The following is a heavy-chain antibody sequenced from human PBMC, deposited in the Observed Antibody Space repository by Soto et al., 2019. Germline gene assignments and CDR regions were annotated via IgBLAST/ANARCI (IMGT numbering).Heavy chain of an antibody. V-gene: IGHV3-33*01. D-gene: IGHD6-19*01. Sequence: QVQLVESGGGVVQPGRSLRLSCAASGFTFSSYGMHWVRQAPGKGLEWVAVIWYDGSNKYYADSVKGRFTISRDNSKNTLYLQMNSLRAEDTAVYYCAREIAVAGTSFYGMDVWGQGTTVTVSS. J-gene: IGHJ6*02. CDR3: AREIAVAGTSFYGMDV. CDR2: IWYDGSNK. CDR1: GFTFSSYG.